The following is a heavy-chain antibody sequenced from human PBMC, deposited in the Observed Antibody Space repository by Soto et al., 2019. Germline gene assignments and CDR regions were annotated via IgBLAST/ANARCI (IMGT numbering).Heavy chain of an antibody. Sequence: QVQLVESGGGVVQPGRSLRLSCAASGFTYTTYTMHWVRQAPGKGLEWVAVISYDGNNKFYADSVKGRFTISRDSNKLTLYLEMTSLRPDDTDMYYCARDGVSSTEYTWKYGTDFDYWGQGDLVTVAS. V-gene: IGHV3-30*19. CDR1: GFTYTTYT. D-gene: IGHD1-7*01. CDR2: ISYDGNNK. CDR3: ARDGVSSTEYTWKYGTDFDY. J-gene: IGHJ4*02.